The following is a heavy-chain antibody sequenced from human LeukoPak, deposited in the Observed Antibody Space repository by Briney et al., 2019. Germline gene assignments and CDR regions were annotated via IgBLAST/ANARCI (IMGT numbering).Heavy chain of an antibody. V-gene: IGHV5-51*01. J-gene: IGHJ4*02. D-gene: IGHD3-9*01. CDR3: ARQLGADYDFLTGPYYFDY. CDR1: GYTFTNYW. CDR2: IYPGDPDT. Sequence: GESLKISCKGSGYTFTNYWIGWVRQMPGKGLEWMGIIYPGDPDTRYSPSFQGQVTISADKSISTAYLQWSSLKASDTAMYYCARQLGADYDFLTGPYYFDYWGQGTLVTVSS.